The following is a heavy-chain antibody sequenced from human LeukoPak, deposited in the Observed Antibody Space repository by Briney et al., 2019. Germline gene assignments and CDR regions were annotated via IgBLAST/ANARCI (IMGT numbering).Heavy chain of an antibody. CDR2: IYTSGST. J-gene: IGHJ6*03. CDR3: ARVPWYSSSIADYYYMDV. V-gene: IGHV4-4*07. Sequence: PGGSLRLSCTASGFTFDDHGMSWVRQVPGKGLEWIGRIYTSGSTNYNPSLKSRVTMSVDTSKNQFSLKLSSVAAADTAVYYCARVPWYSSSIADYYYMDVWGKGTTVTVSS. CDR1: GFTFDDHG. D-gene: IGHD6-6*01.